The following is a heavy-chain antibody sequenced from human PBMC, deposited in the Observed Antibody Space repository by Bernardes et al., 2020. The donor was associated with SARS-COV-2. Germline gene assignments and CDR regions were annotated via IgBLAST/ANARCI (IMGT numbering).Heavy chain of an antibody. J-gene: IGHJ4*02. CDR3: ARRGPQKPFDY. CDR2: ISSSSSTI. Sequence: GGSLSLSCTASRFTLSRYSMNWVRQAPGNGLERVSYISSSSSTIYYADSVKGRFTISRDNAKNSLYLQMNSLRAEDTAVYYCARRGPQKPFDYWGQGTLVTVSS. V-gene: IGHV3-48*04. CDR1: RFTLSRYS.